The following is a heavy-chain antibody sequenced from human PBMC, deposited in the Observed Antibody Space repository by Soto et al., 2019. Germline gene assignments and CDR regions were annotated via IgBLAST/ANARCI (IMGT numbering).Heavy chain of an antibody. D-gene: IGHD6-13*01. Sequence: VASVKVSCKASGYTFTNYGVSWVRQAPGQGLEWMGWIGGYKGNTNYAQKLQGRVTLTTDTSTSTAYMELRSLRSDDTAVYYCARDWAAAGLFDYWGQGTLVTVSS. V-gene: IGHV1-18*01. CDR1: GYTFTNYG. CDR3: ARDWAAAGLFDY. J-gene: IGHJ4*02. CDR2: IGGYKGNT.